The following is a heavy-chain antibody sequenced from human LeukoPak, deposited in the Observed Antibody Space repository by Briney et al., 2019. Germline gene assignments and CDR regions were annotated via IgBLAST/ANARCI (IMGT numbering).Heavy chain of an antibody. D-gene: IGHD5-18*01. CDR1: GFTFSNYW. CDR2: IKQGGSEK. V-gene: IGHV3-7*01. Sequence: PGGSLRLSCAASGFTFSNYWMSWVRQAPGKGLEWVANIKQGGSEKYYVDSVKGRFTISRDNAKNSLYLQMNSLRAEDTAVYYCARHRGYSYGTYYYYYMDVWGKGTTVTVSS. J-gene: IGHJ6*03. CDR3: ARHRGYSYGTYYYYYMDV.